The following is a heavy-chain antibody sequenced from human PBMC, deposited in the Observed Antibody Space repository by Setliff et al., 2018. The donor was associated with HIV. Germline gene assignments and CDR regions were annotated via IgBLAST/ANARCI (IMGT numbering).Heavy chain of an antibody. J-gene: IGHJ3*02. D-gene: IGHD3-3*01. CDR3: ARVARYYSFWSGLGDAFDI. CDR2: ISAYSGNT. CDR1: SYTFTSYG. Sequence: ASVKVSCKASSYTFTSYGISWVRQAPGQGLEWMGWISAYSGNTNYAQKLQGRVTMTTDTSTSTAYMELRSLRSDDTAVYYCARVARYYSFWSGLGDAFDIWGQGTMVTVSS. V-gene: IGHV1-18*01.